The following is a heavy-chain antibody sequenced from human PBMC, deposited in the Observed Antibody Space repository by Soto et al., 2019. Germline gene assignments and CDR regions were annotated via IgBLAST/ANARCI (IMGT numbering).Heavy chain of an antibody. CDR3: ARDRDTSWFDP. Sequence: SETLSLTCTVSGGSMSSYYWSWIRQPPGKGLEWIGSIYYSGSTNYNPSLKSRVTIPVDTSKNQFSLKLSSVTAADTAVYYCARDRDTSWFDPWGQGTLVTVSS. V-gene: IGHV4-59*01. CDR1: GGSMSSYY. CDR2: IYYSGST. J-gene: IGHJ5*02. D-gene: IGHD5-18*01.